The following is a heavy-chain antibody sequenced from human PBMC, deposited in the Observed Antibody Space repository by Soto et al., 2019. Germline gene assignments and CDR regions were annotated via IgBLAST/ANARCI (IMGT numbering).Heavy chain of an antibody. CDR3: VRAGITGTTLVDP. Sequence: ASVKVSCKASGYTFTSYAMHWVRQAPGQRLEWMGWINAGNGNTKYSQKFQGRVTITRDTSTSTAYMELRSLRSDDTAVYYCVRAGITGTTLVDPWGQGTLVTVSS. CDR2: INAGNGNT. J-gene: IGHJ5*02. V-gene: IGHV1-3*01. D-gene: IGHD1-7*01. CDR1: GYTFTSYA.